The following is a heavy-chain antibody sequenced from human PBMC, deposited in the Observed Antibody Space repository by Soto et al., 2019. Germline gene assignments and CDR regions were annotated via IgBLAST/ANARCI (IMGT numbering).Heavy chain of an antibody. CDR1: GGSISSGDYY. J-gene: IGHJ5*02. CDR2: IYYSGST. V-gene: IGHV4-30-4*01. CDR3: ARGKPVPADRSWFDP. D-gene: IGHD2-2*01. Sequence: PSETLSFTCTVSGGSISSGDYYWSWIRQPPGKGLEWIGYIYYSGSTYYNPSLKSRVTISVDTSKNQFSLKLSSVTAADTAVYYCARGKPVPADRSWFDPWGQGTLVTVSS.